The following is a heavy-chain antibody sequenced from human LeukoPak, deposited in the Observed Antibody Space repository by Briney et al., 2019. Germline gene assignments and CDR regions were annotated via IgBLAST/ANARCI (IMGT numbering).Heavy chain of an antibody. CDR1: GFTFSNYA. J-gene: IGHJ4*02. CDR3: AKCALGYCTGGSCRFDN. CDR2: ISHSGDST. V-gene: IGHV3-23*01. Sequence: PGRSLRLSCAASGFTFSNYAMSWVRLAPGKGLEWVSAISHSGDSTYYADSVKGRFTISRDKSKNTLYLQMNRMRAEDTAVYYCAKCALGYCTGGSCRFDNWGQGTLVTVSS. D-gene: IGHD2-15*01.